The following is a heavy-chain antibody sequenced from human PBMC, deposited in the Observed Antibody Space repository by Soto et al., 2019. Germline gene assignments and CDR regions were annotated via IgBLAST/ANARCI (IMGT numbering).Heavy chain of an antibody. D-gene: IGHD6-25*01. CDR3: ARVRLGVTTRLFDY. CDR2: IKNKANSYTT. J-gene: IGHJ4*02. Sequence: EVQLVESGGGLVQPGGSLRLSCAASGFTVSNHYMDWVRQAPGKALEWVGRIKNKANSYTTDYAASVKGRFTISRDDSENSLDLQMNSLKTEDTAVYYCARVRLGVTTRLFDYWGQGTLVTVSS. V-gene: IGHV3-72*01. CDR1: GFTVSNHY.